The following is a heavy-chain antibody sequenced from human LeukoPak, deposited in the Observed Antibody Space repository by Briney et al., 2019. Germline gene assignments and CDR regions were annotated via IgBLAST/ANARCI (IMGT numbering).Heavy chain of an antibody. Sequence: SETLSLTCAVYGGSFSGYYWSWIRQPPGKGLEWIGSIYYSGSTYYNPSLKSRVTISVDTSKNQFSLKLSSVTAADTAVYYCARFPLGNYWGQGTLVTVSS. CDR1: GGSFSGYY. J-gene: IGHJ4*02. V-gene: IGHV4-34*01. CDR3: ARFPLGNY. CDR2: IYYSGST.